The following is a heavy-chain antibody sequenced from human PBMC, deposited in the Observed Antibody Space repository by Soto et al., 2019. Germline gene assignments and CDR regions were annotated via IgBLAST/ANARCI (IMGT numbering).Heavy chain of an antibody. J-gene: IGHJ6*02. CDR2: ISYDGSNK. V-gene: IGHV3-30*18. D-gene: IGHD6-25*01. CDR1: GFTFSSYG. CDR3: AKDRRPNYYYGVDV. Sequence: QVQLVESGGGVVQPGRSLRLSCAASGFTFSSYGMHWVRQAPGKGLEWVAVISYDGSNKYYADSVKGRFTISRDNSTNTLYLQMNSLRAEDTAVYYCAKDRRPNYYYGVDVWGQGTTVTVSS.